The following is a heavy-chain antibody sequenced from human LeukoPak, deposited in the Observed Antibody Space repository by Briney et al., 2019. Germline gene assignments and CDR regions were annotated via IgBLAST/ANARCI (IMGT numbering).Heavy chain of an antibody. D-gene: IGHD2-2*01. Sequence: ASVKVSCKASGYTFAGYYMHWVRQAPGQGLEWMGWINPNSGGTNYAQKFQGRVTMTRDTSISTAYMELSRLRSDDTAVYYCARSEKYQLLIDYWGQGTLVTVSS. CDR3: ARSEKYQLLIDY. CDR1: GYTFAGYY. J-gene: IGHJ4*02. CDR2: INPNSGGT. V-gene: IGHV1-2*02.